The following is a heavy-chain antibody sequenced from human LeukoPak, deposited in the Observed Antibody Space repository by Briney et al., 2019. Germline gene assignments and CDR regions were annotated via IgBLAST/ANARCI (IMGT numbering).Heavy chain of an antibody. Sequence: SETLSLTCTVSGGSISSYYWSWIRQPPGKGLEWIGYIYYSGSTNYNPSLKSRVTISVDTSKNQFSLKLSSVTAADTAVYYCARAVYDILTGYPSPFDYWGQGTLVTASS. CDR1: GGSISSYY. CDR3: ARAVYDILTGYPSPFDY. V-gene: IGHV4-59*01. CDR2: IYYSGST. J-gene: IGHJ4*02. D-gene: IGHD3-9*01.